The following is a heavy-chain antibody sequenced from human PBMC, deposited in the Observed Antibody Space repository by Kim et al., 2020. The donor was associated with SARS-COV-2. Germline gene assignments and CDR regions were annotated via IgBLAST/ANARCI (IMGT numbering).Heavy chain of an antibody. Sequence: YNPSLKSRVTISVDTSKNQFSLKLSSVTAADTAVYYCASHRAQDTAMVRDWGQGTLVTVSS. V-gene: IGHV4-61*07. CDR3: ASHRAQDTAMVRD. D-gene: IGHD5-18*01. J-gene: IGHJ4*02.